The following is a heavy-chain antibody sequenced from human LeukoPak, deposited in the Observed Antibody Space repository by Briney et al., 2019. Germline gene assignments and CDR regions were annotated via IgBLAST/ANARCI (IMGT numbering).Heavy chain of an antibody. CDR2: IYYSGST. Sequence: SETLSLTCTVSGGSISSSSYYWGWIRQPPGKGLEWIGSIYYSGSTYYNPSLKSRVTISVDTSKNQFSLKLSSVTAADTAVYYCAREGSPYGCFDYWGQGTLVTVSS. D-gene: IGHD3-10*01. J-gene: IGHJ4*02. CDR1: GGSISSSSYY. V-gene: IGHV4-39*07. CDR3: AREGSPYGCFDY.